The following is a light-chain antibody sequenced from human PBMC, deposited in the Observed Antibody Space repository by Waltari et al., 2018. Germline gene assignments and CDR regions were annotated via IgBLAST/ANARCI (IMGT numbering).Light chain of an antibody. J-gene: IGKJ1*01. Sequence: EIVMTQSPATLSLSLGVRATLSCRASQGVSSSLAWYQQKPGKAPRLLIYGASSRATGIPERFSGSGSGTDFTLTISSLEPEDVGVYYCLQRSNLPLTFGQGTKVEIK. V-gene: IGKV3-11*01. CDR3: LQRSNLPLT. CDR2: GAS. CDR1: QGVSSS.